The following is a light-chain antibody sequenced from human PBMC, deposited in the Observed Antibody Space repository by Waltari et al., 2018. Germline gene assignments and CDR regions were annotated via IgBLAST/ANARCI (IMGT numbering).Light chain of an antibody. CDR2: GNN. CDR1: SSNIGAGYD. V-gene: IGLV1-40*01. Sequence: QSVLTQPPSVSGAPGQRVTISCTGSSSNIGAGYDVHWYQQLPGTAPKLLIYGNNNPPPGVPDRVAGSKSGTSASLAITGLQAEDEADYYCQSYDSSLSGPRVFGGGTKLTVL. J-gene: IGLJ3*02. CDR3: QSYDSSLSGPRV.